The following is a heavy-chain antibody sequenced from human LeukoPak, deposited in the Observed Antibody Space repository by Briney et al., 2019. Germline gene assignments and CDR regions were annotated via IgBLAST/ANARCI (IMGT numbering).Heavy chain of an antibody. D-gene: IGHD5-18*01. Sequence: GGSLRLSCAASGFTFSSYSMNWVRQAPGKGLEWVSSISSSSSYVYYADSVNGRFTISRDNAKNSLYLQMNSLRAEDTAVYYCARDKVDTSSYYYYYLDVWGKGTTVTVSS. V-gene: IGHV3-21*01. CDR1: GFTFSSYS. CDR3: ARDKVDTSSYYYYYLDV. J-gene: IGHJ6*03. CDR2: ISSSSSYV.